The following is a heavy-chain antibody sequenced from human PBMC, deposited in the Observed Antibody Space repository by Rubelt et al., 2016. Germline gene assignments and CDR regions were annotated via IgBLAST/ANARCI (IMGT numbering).Heavy chain of an antibody. CDR2: IWYDGSNK. Sequence: QVQLVESGGGVVQPGRSLRLSCAASGFTFSSYGMHWVRQAPGKGLEWVAVIWYDGSNKYYADAVKGRFTSSRDNSQNRRYLQMTSLRAEDTAVYYCARAPGHLGRQNAFDIWSQGTMVTVSS. J-gene: IGHJ3*02. CDR3: ARAPGHLGRQNAFDI. D-gene: IGHD7-27*01. CDR1: GFTFSSYG. V-gene: IGHV3-33*01.